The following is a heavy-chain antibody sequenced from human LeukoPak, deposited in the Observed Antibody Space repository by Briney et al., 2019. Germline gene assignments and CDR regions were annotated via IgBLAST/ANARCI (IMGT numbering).Heavy chain of an antibody. D-gene: IGHD3-10*01. CDR3: ARFGSGSYYNWFDP. CDR1: GGSISSGGYY. V-gene: IGHV4-31*03. J-gene: IGHJ5*02. Sequence: PSETLSLTCTVSGGSISSGGYYWSWIRQHPGKGLEWIGYIYYSGSTYYNPSLKSRDTISVDTSKNQFSLKLSSVTAADTAVYYCARFGSGSYYNWFDPWGQGTLVTVSS. CDR2: IYYSGST.